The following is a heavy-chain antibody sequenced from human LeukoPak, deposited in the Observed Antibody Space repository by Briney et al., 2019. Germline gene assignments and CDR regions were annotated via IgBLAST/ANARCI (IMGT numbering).Heavy chain of an antibody. J-gene: IGHJ5*02. CDR1: GFRFSDYS. CDR3: VRNTIFHP. Sequence: PGGSLRLSCEASGFRFSDYSMNWVRQTPGKGLEWISYISSSDSTTYYTDSVRGRFTISRDNAKSSLYLLMNSLRDEDTGIYYCVRNTIFHPWGQGTLVTVSS. V-gene: IGHV3-48*02. D-gene: IGHD3-9*01. CDR2: ISSSDSTT.